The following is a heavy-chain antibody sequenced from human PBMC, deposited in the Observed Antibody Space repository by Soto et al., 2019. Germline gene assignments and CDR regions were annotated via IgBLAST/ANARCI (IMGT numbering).Heavy chain of an antibody. CDR2: IVVGSGNT. V-gene: IGHV1-58*01. Sequence: SVKVSCKTSGFTFTISAVQWVRQARGQRLEWIGWIVVGSGNTNYAQKFQERVTITRDMSTSTAYMELSSLRSEDTAVYYCAAGLGSGSYYVHYYYGMDVWGQGTTVTVSS. CDR1: GFTFTISA. J-gene: IGHJ6*02. CDR3: AAGLGSGSYYVHYYYGMDV. D-gene: IGHD1-26*01.